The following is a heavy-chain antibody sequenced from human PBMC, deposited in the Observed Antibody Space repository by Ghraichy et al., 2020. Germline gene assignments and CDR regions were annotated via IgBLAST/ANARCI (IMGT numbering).Heavy chain of an antibody. V-gene: IGHV3-30-3*01. D-gene: IGHD3-3*01. J-gene: IGHJ6*02. CDR2: ISYDGSNK. Sequence: GGSLRLSCAASGFTFSSYAMHWVRQAPGKGLEWVAVISYDGSNKYYADSVKGRFTISRDNSKNTLYLQMNSLRAEDTAVYYCARVRTHYDFWSGYQLYYYGMDVWGQGTTVTVSS. CDR1: GFTFSSYA. CDR3: ARVRTHYDFWSGYQLYYYGMDV.